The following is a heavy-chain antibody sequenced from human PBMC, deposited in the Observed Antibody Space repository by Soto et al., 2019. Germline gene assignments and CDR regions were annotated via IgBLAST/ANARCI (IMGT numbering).Heavy chain of an antibody. CDR2: IRSKAYGGTT. D-gene: IGHD6-6*01. CDR1: GFTFGDYA. CDR3: TRVPYVVSSYYYYGMDV. V-gene: IGHV3-49*04. Sequence: PGGSLRLSCTASGFTFGDYAMSWVRQAPGKGLEWVGFIRSKAYGGTTEYTASVKGRFTISRDDSKSIAYLQMNSLKTEDTAVYYCTRVPYVVSSYYYYGMDVWGQGTTVTVSS. J-gene: IGHJ6*02.